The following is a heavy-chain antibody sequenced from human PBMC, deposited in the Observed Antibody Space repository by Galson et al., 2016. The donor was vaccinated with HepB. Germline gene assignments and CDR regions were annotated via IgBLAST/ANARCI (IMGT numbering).Heavy chain of an antibody. CDR2: IYYTGST. D-gene: IGHD6-19*01. CDR1: GDSISGTNYY. V-gene: IGHV4-39*01. Sequence: ETLSLTCNVSGDSISGTNYYWGWIRQPPGRGLEWIGSIYYTGSTNYSPSLESRVIISVDTSKNHLSLSLSSVTAADTAVYYCATGIVVAGRMYYYYMDVWGKGTSVTVSS. J-gene: IGHJ6*03. CDR3: ATGIVVAGRMYYYYMDV.